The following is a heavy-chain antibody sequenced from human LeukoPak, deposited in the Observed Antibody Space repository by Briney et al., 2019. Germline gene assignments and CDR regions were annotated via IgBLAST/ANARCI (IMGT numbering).Heavy chain of an antibody. CDR1: GFAFDTYS. V-gene: IGHV3-21*01. J-gene: IGHJ5*02. CDR3: ARAGSTNSWFDP. CDR2: TSSWSSFI. D-gene: IGHD2-2*01. Sequence: PGGSLRLSCAASGFAFDTYSMTWVRQAPGKGLEWVSSTSSWSSFIYSADSVTGRFTISRDNAKNSLYLQMNSLRAEDTAVYYCARAGSTNSWFDPWGQGTLVIVSS.